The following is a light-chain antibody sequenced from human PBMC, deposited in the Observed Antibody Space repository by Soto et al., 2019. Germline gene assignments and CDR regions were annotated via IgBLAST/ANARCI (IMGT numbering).Light chain of an antibody. J-gene: IGKJ1*01. CDR1: HTVNAW. V-gene: IGKV1-5*01. CDR2: DAS. Sequence: DIQMTQSPSTLSASLGDRVTITCRASHTVNAWLAWYQHKPGKAPKPLIYDASILESGVPARFSGSGSGTEFILTISSLQPDDVETYYCQQYNTHSGTFGQGTKVEIK. CDR3: QQYNTHSGT.